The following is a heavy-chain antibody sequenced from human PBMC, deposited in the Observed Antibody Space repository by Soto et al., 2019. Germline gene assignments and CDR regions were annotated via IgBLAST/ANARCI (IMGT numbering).Heavy chain of an antibody. CDR3: ARGGGSFSY. CDR2: ITHSSSSI. V-gene: IGHV3-21*01. CDR1: GFTFSDSA. J-gene: IGHJ4*02. Sequence: EVQLVESGGGLVKPGESLRLSCVASGFTFSDSAMNWVRQAPGKGLEWVSSITHSSSSISYADSVKGRFTISRDNAQKSLYLEMNSLRPEDTAVYYCARGGGSFSYWGQGTLVTVSS. D-gene: IGHD1-26*01.